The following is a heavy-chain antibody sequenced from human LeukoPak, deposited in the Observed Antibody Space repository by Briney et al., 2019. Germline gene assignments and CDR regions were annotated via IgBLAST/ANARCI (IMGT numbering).Heavy chain of an antibody. CDR2: ITASGGGP. Sequence: PGGSLRLSCAASGFTVSSDYMSWVRQAPGKGLEWVSGITASGGGPSSADSVKGRFTISRDNSKNMVYLQMNSLRDDDTAVYYCVKDGRTSAPCWGQGTLVTVSS. D-gene: IGHD2-15*01. CDR1: GFTVSSDY. J-gene: IGHJ4*02. V-gene: IGHV3-23*01. CDR3: VKDGRTSAPC.